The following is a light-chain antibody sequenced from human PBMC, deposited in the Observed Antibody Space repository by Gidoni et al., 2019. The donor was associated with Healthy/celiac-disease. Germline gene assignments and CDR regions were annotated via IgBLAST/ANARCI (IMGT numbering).Light chain of an antibody. Sequence: QSVLTQPPSVYAAPGQKVTISCSGSSSNIGNNYVYWYQQLPGTAPKLLIYDNNKRPSGIPDRFSGSKSGTSATLGITGLQTGDEADYYCGTWDSSLSAGNVVFGGGTKLTVL. CDR1: SSNIGNNY. J-gene: IGLJ2*01. CDR3: GTWDSSLSAGNVV. CDR2: DNN. V-gene: IGLV1-51*01.